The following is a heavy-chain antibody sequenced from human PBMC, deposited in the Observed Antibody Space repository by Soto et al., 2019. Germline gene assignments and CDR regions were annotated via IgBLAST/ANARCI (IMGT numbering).Heavy chain of an antibody. Sequence: PPETLSLPCSGFGRYFRGYYWSWIRPPPGKGLEGIGELQHSGRTICNPPLKTRVTIPVDMCQHHFTVKLSSVTDADTAVYYCSSELRYCSGGSCYRYFDYWGQGTLVTVSS. D-gene: IGHD2-15*01. CDR1: GRYFRGYY. CDR2: LQHSGRT. V-gene: IGHV4-34*01. J-gene: IGHJ4*02. CDR3: SSELRYCSGGSCYRYFDY.